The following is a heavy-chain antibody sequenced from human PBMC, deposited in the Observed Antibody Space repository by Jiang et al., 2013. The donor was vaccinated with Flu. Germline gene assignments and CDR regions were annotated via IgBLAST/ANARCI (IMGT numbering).Heavy chain of an antibody. D-gene: IGHD7-27*01. J-gene: IGHJ4*02. V-gene: IGHV2-5*02. CDR2: IYWDDDK. Sequence: LIYWDDDKRYSPSLKSRLTITKDTSKNQVVLTMTNVDPVDTGTYYCARSTLTDWGVAYWGQGTLVTVSS. CDR3: ARSTLTDWGVAY.